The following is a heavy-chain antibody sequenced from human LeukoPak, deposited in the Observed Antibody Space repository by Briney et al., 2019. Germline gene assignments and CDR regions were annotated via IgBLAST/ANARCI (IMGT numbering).Heavy chain of an antibody. J-gene: IGHJ6*03. V-gene: IGHV3-30*02. Sequence: GGSLRLSCAASGFTFSSYGMHWVRQAPGKGLEWVAFIRYDGSNKYYADSVKGRFTISRDNAKNSLYLQMNSLRAEDTAVYYCARSASPHYYMDVWGKGTTVTVSS. CDR1: GFTFSSYG. CDR2: IRYDGSNK. CDR3: ARSASPHYYMDV.